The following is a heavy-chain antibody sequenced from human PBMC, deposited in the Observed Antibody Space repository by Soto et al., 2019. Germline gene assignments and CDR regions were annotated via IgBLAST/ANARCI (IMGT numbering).Heavy chain of an antibody. J-gene: IGHJ4*02. V-gene: IGHV4-34*01. CDR2: INHSGST. CDR3: ARGRWCSGGSCYVDY. CDR1: GGSFSGYY. D-gene: IGHD2-15*01. Sequence: SETLSLTCAVYGGSFSGYYWSWIRQPPGKGLEWIGEINHSGSTNYNPSLKSRVTISVDTSKNQFSLKLSSVTAADTAVYYCARGRWCSGGSCYVDYWGQGTLVAVSS.